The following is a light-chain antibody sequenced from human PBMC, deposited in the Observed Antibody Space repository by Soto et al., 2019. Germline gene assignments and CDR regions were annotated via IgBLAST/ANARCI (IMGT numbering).Light chain of an antibody. CDR3: PHYNSNSDA. CDR2: TAS. Sequence: EIQTTQLHSTLSGSVVTRVTVTCRASQTTRSWLAWYQLKPGKGPKLLFHTASTLKSASPSRFSGSGSGTEFTLTIRSLLPDDVANYCCPHYNSNSDAFGQGTKV. J-gene: IGKJ1*01. CDR1: QTTRSW. V-gene: IGKV1-5*03.